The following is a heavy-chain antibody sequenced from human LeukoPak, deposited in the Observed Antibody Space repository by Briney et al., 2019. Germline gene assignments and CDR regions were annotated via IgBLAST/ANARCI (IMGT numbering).Heavy chain of an antibody. Sequence: SQTLSLTCTVSGGSISSGSYYWSWIRQPGGKGLEWIGRIYTSGSTNYNPSLKSRVTISVDTSKNQFSLKLSSVTAADTAVYYCAQTGYSYGYWWFDPWGQGTLVTVSS. V-gene: IGHV4-61*02. CDR1: GGSISSGSYY. CDR2: IYTSGST. D-gene: IGHD5-18*01. J-gene: IGHJ5*02. CDR3: AQTGYSYGYWWFDP.